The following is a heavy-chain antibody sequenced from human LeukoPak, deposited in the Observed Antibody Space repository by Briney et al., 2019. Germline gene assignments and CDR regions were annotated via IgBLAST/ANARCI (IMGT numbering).Heavy chain of an antibody. CDR2: IYYSGST. Sequence: SETLSLTCAVYGGSFSGYYWSWIRQPPGKGLEWIGYIYYSGSTNYNPSLKSRVTISVDTSKNQFSLRLSSVTAADTAVYYCARIGDTGGYFNYWGQGTLVTVSS. J-gene: IGHJ4*02. V-gene: IGHV4-59*01. CDR1: GGSFSGYY. D-gene: IGHD2-8*02. CDR3: ARIGDTGGYFNY.